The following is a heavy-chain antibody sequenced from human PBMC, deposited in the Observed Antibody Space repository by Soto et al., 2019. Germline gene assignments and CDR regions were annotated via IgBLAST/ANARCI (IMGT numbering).Heavy chain of an antibody. CDR2: INPGNSET. V-gene: IGHV5-51*01. CDR1: GDSFINYW. J-gene: IGHJ4*02. Sequence: EECLRSSCQASGDSFINYWIVLVRQMPGKGLEWMAIINPGNSETSYSPAFQGQVTISADKTITTTYLQWDSLRASDTDMYYCARPDNNYVASWGQGAMVTVSS. D-gene: IGHD2-15*01. CDR3: ARPDNNYVAS.